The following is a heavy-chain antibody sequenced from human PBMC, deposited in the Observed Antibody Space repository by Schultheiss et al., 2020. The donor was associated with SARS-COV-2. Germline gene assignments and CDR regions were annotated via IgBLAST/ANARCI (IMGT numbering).Heavy chain of an antibody. CDR2: ISYDGSNK. J-gene: IGHJ5*02. V-gene: IGHV3-30*03. Sequence: GGSLRLSCAASGFTFSSYGMHWVRQAPGKGLEWVAVISYDGSNKYYADSVKGRFTISRDNSKNTLYLQMNSLRAEDTAVYYCARVNHRGGNWFDPWGQGTLVTVSS. D-gene: IGHD3-10*01. CDR3: ARVNHRGGNWFDP. CDR1: GFTFSSYG.